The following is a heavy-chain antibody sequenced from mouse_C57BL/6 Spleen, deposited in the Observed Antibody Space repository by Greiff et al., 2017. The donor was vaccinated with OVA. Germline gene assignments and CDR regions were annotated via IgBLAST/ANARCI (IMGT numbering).Heavy chain of an antibody. V-gene: IGHV1-69*01. Sequence: QVQLQQPGAELVMPGASVKLSCKASGYTFTSYWMHWVKQRPGQGLEWIGEIDPSDSYTNYNQKFKGKSTLTVDKSSSTAYMQLSSLTSEDSAVYDCARSITTVVATGFDYWGQGTTLTVSS. J-gene: IGHJ2*01. CDR2: IDPSDSYT. D-gene: IGHD1-1*01. CDR3: ARSITTVVATGFDY. CDR1: GYTFTSYW.